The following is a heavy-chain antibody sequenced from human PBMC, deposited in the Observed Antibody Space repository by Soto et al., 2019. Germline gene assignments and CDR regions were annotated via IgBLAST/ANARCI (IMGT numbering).Heavy chain of an antibody. Sequence: SQTLSLTCGISGDSVSSNSAALNWIRQSPSRGLEWLGRTYYRSKWYDDYAVSVKSRITINPDTSKNQFSLQLNSVTPEDTALYYCARDANNWFDSWGQGTLVTVSS. J-gene: IGHJ5*01. CDR2: TYYRSKWYD. V-gene: IGHV6-1*01. CDR1: GDSVSSNSAA. CDR3: ARDANNWFDS.